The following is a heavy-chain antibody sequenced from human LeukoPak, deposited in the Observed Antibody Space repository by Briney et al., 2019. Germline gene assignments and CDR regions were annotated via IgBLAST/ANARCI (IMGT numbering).Heavy chain of an antibody. CDR3: ARGRSSTWPTYYFDY. J-gene: IGHJ4*02. D-gene: IGHD6-13*01. CDR2: IKQDGSDK. V-gene: IGHV3-7*01. Sequence: GGSLRLSCAASGFSFRSYTMNWVRQPPGKGLEWVANIKQDGSDKYYVDSVKGRFTISRDNAKNSLYLQMYSLRAEDTAMYYCARGRSSTWPTYYFDYWGQGTLVTVSS. CDR1: GFSFRSYT.